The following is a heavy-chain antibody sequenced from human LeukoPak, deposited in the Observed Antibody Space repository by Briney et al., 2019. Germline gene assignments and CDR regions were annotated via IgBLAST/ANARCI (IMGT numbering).Heavy chain of an antibody. V-gene: IGHV4-39*01. CDR3: ASLATLRS. CDR2: ISYSGTN. J-gene: IGHJ5*02. D-gene: IGHD3-10*01. CDR1: GGSISSSRYY. Sequence: SETLSLTCTVSGGSISSSRYYWGWIRQPPGKGLEWIGSISYSGTNYNNPSLKSRVSISIDTSKNQFSVKLTSVTAADTAMYYCASLATLRSWGQGTLVTVSS.